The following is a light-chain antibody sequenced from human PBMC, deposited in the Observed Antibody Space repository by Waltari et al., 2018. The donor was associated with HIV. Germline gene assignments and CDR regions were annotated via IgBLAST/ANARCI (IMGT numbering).Light chain of an antibody. CDR1: QSVSSD. J-gene: IGKJ3*01. V-gene: IGKV3-11*01. Sequence: EIVLPQSPATLSLSPGERATLSCRASQSVSSDLAWYQQKPGQAPRLLIYDVDKRATGIPARFSGSGSGTDFTLTISSLQPEDFAVYYCQQRSNWPPLATFGPGTKVDIK. CDR3: QQRSNWPPLAT. CDR2: DVD.